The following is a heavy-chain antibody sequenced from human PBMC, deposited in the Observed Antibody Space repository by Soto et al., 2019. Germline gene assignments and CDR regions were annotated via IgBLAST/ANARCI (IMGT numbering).Heavy chain of an antibody. J-gene: IGHJ6*02. CDR1: GFTFSSYS. CDR3: ARELSYGSGSYYTHYYYYYGMDV. V-gene: IGHV3-21*01. D-gene: IGHD3-10*01. CDR2: ISSSSSYI. Sequence: PGGSLRLSCAASGFTFSSYSMNWVRQAPGKGLEWVSSISSSSSYIYYADSVKGRFTISRDNAKNSLYLQMNSLRAGDTAVYYCARELSYGSGSYYTHYYYYYGMDVWGQGTTVTVSS.